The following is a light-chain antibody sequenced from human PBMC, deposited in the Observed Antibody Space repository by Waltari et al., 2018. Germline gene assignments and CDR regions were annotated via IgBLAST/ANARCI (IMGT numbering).Light chain of an antibody. CDR2: AAS. CDR3: QQYYTNPSIT. Sequence: DLQMTQSPSSLSASVGDRVNITCRASQGISNSLAWYQQTPGKAPKLLVYAASRLEGGVPSRFSGSGSGTDYTLTISSLQPEDFATYYCQQYYTNPSITFGQGTRLEIK. J-gene: IGKJ5*01. CDR1: QGISNS. V-gene: IGKV1-NL1*01.